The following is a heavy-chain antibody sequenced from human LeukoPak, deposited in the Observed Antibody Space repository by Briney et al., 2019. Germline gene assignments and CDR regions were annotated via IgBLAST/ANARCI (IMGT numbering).Heavy chain of an antibody. J-gene: IGHJ4*02. Sequence: PSQTLSLTCTVSGGSISSGGYYWRWIRQHPGKGLEWIGYIYYSGSTYYNPYLKSRVTISVDTSKNQFSLKLSSVTAADTAVYYCARGYDILTGPPSFEYWGQGTLVTVSS. CDR3: ARGYDILTGPPSFEY. CDR1: GGSISSGGYY. V-gene: IGHV4-31*03. D-gene: IGHD3-9*01. CDR2: IYYSGST.